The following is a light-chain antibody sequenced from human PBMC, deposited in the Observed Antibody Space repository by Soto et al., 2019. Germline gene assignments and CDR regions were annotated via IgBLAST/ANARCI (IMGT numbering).Light chain of an antibody. Sequence: QPVPAHPPSTSGTPRQRVTLTCSGRSSNVGSNTVNWYQQLPGTAHKLLIYSNNQRPSGVPDRFSASKSGTSASLAISGLQSEDEADYYCAAWDDSLNGYVFGTGTKVTVL. CDR2: SNN. J-gene: IGLJ1*01. CDR1: SSNVGSNT. CDR3: AAWDDSLNGYV. V-gene: IGLV1-44*01.